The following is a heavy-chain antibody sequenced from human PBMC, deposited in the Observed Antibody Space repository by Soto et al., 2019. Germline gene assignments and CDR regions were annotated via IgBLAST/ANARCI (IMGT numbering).Heavy chain of an antibody. CDR3: VRVMNYDILTGYYYYYYYGMDV. J-gene: IGHJ6*02. CDR1: GFTFSSYA. D-gene: IGHD3-9*01. Sequence: GGSLRLSCAASGFTFSSYAMHWVRQAPGKGLEWVAVISYDGSNKYYAESVKGRFTISRDNSKNTLYLQMNSLRAEDKNVYYCVRVMNYDILTGYYYYYYYGMDVWGQGTTVTVSS. CDR2: ISYDGSNK. V-gene: IGHV3-30-3*01.